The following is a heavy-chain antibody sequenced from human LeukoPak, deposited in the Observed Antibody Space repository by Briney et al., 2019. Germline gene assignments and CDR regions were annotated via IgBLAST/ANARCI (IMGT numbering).Heavy chain of an antibody. V-gene: IGHV3-21*01. CDR3: AKDYSKTSYYGSGTYYRPNWFDP. D-gene: IGHD3-10*01. CDR2: ISSSSSYI. J-gene: IGHJ5*02. Sequence: PGGSLRLSCAASGFTFSSYSMNWVRQAPGKGLEWVSSISSSSSYIYYADSVKGRFTTSRDNSKNTLYLQMNSLGAEDTAVYYCAKDYSKTSYYGSGTYYRPNWFDPWGQGTLVTVSS. CDR1: GFTFSSYS.